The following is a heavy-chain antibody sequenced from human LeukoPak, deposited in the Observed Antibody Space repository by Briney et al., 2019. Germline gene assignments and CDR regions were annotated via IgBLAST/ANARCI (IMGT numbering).Heavy chain of an antibody. V-gene: IGHV4-39*01. CDR2: FYYSGTT. CDR1: GGSINRLYYY. J-gene: IGHJ6*03. CDR3: ARVAVAPTIQIITYYYYYYMDV. Sequence: SETLSLTCSVSGGSINRLYYYLGWVRQAPGKGLEWLGSFYYSGTTYYNLSLRSRLTVSGDTSKNQLSLKLTSVTAGDTAVYYCARVAVAPTIQIITYYYYYYMDVWGKGTTVTVSS. D-gene: IGHD6-19*01.